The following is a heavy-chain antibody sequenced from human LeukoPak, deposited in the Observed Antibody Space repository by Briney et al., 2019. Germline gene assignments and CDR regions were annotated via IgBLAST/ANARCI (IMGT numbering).Heavy chain of an antibody. J-gene: IGHJ4*02. CDR3: AKSAFMVRGVIIAPLDY. Sequence: PGGSLRLSCAASAFRFSSFAMTWVRQAPGKGLEWVSGIHGNGETTYYADSVKGRFTISRDNSRELLYLQMNSLRVEDTAVYYCAKSAFMVRGVIIAPLDYWGQGTLVTVSS. CDR2: IHGNGETT. CDR1: AFRFSSFA. D-gene: IGHD3-10*01. V-gene: IGHV3-23*01.